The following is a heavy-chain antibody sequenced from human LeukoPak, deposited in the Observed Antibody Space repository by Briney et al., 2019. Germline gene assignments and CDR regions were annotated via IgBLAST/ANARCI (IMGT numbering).Heavy chain of an antibody. CDR3: AREMSSGSYYLYYFDY. D-gene: IGHD1-26*01. CDR2: SSNSWSYI. J-gene: IGHJ4*02. CDR1: GFTFSSYS. V-gene: IGHV3-21*03. Sequence: GGSLRLSCAASGFTFSSYSMNWVRQAPGKGLEWVASSSNSWSYIYYADAVKDRFTISRDNAKNSLYPPKTSLRDEDTAVCYCAREMSSGSYYLYYFDYWGEGTRVTVSS.